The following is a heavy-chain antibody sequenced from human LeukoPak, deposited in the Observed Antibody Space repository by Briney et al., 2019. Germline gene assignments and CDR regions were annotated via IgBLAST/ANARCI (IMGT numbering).Heavy chain of an antibody. Sequence: HGESLKISCKGSGYSFTSYWIGWVRQMPGKGLEWMGIIYPGDSDTTYSPSFQGQVTISADKSISTAYLQWSSLKASDTAMYYCARRNYYDSSGYLDYWGQGTLVTVSS. CDR3: ARRNYYDSSGYLDY. CDR1: GYSFTSYW. D-gene: IGHD3-22*01. V-gene: IGHV5-51*01. CDR2: IYPGDSDT. J-gene: IGHJ4*02.